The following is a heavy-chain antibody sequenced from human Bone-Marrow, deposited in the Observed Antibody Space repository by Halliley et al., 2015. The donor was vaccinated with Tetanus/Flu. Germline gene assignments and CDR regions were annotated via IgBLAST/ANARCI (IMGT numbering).Heavy chain of an antibody. Sequence: TLSLTCDVYGGSFSLYFWTWVRQPPGKGLEWIGESNHSGTPTYNSSLESRVTISVDTSKNQFSLKLTSVTAADTAVYYCARDHHNWFDPWGQGTLVTVSS. CDR2: SNHSGTP. CDR1: GGSFSLYF. CDR3: ARDHHNWFDP. J-gene: IGHJ5*02. V-gene: IGHV4-34*01.